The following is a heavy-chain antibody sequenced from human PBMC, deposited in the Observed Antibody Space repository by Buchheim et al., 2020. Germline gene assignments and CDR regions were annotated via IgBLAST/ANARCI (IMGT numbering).Heavy chain of an antibody. Sequence: EVQLLESGGGLVQPGGSLRLSCAASGFTFSSYAMSGVRQAPGKGLEWVSAISGSGGSTYYAASVKGRFTISRDNSKNTRYLQMNSLRAEDTAVYYCARPHDSYSSGYYFFDYWGQGTL. CDR2: ISGSGGST. CDR1: GFTFSSYA. V-gene: IGHV3-23*01. J-gene: IGHJ4*02. D-gene: IGHD3-22*01. CDR3: ARPHDSYSSGYYFFDY.